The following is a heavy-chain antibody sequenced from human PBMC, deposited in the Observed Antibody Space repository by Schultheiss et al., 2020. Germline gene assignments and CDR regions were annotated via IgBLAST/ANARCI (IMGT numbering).Heavy chain of an antibody. Sequence: SETLSLTCTVSGGSISSSSYYWGWIRQPPGQGLEWIGSIYYSGSTYYNPSLKSRVTISVDTSKNQFSLKLSSVTAADTAVYYCARHRSYPGSYYLPTDAFDIWGKGTMVTVSS. D-gene: IGHD3-10*01. CDR1: GGSISSSSYY. J-gene: IGHJ3*02. CDR2: IYYSGST. CDR3: ARHRSYPGSYYLPTDAFDI. V-gene: IGHV4-39*01.